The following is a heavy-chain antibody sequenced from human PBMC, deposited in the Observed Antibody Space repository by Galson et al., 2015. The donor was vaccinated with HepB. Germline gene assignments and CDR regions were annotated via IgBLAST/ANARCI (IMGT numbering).Heavy chain of an antibody. D-gene: IGHD3-10*01. Sequence: SLRLSCAASGFIFSSYGMHWVRQAPGKGLEWVAIIWFDGSDKYYTDSVKGRFAISRDNPKNTVSLQMNNLRVEDTATYYCLRDLRGVRGVFDYWGQGIPVTVFS. J-gene: IGHJ4*02. CDR2: IWFDGSDK. CDR3: LRDLRGVRGVFDY. CDR1: GFIFSSYG. V-gene: IGHV3-33*01.